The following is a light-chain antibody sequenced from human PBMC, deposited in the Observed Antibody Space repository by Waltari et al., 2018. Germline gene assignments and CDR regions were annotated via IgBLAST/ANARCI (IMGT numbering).Light chain of an antibody. CDR2: ANT. CDR3: QSYDLSLGGSVV. Sequence: QSVLTQPPSVSGAPGQRVTISCSGSTSDIGAPYDVHRYQQFPGTAPKLLIYANTNRPPGVPDRFSASKSGTSASLAITGLQAEDEAEYFCQSYDLSLGGSVVFGGGTKLTVL. V-gene: IGLV1-40*01. CDR1: TSDIGAPYD. J-gene: IGLJ2*01.